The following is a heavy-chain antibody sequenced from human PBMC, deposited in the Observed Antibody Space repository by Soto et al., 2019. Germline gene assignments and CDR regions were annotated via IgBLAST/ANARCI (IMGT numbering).Heavy chain of an antibody. CDR3: AREEYSSSCGFDY. D-gene: IGHD6-6*01. J-gene: IGHJ4*02. Sequence: QVQLVESGGGVVQPGRSLRLSCAASGFTFSSYGMHWVRQAPGKGLEWVAVIWYDGSNKYYADSVKGRFTISRDNSKNTLYLQMNSLRAEDTAVYYCAREEYSSSCGFDYWGQGTLVTVSS. CDR2: IWYDGSNK. CDR1: GFTFSSYG. V-gene: IGHV3-33*01.